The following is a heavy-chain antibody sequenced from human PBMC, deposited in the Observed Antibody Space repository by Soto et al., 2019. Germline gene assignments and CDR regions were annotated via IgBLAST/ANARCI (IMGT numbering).Heavy chain of an antibody. Sequence: QVQLQQWGAGMLKPSETLSLTCAVYGGAFSGYYWTWVRQPPGKGLEWIGEKEHGGSTTYNPSLQSRVSIALDLVRKQVSLQLTSVTAADTATYYCARGHIVSSNFYYMEVWGKGTTVTVSS. CDR2: KEHGGST. J-gene: IGHJ6*03. V-gene: IGHV4-34*01. CDR3: ARGHIVSSNFYYMEV. CDR1: GGAFSGYY. D-gene: IGHD3-16*02.